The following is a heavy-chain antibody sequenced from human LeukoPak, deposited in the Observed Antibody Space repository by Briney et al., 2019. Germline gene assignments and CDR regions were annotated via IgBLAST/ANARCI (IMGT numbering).Heavy chain of an antibody. J-gene: IGHJ6*02. CDR3: ARDVDSSLAYYYYGMDV. D-gene: IGHD6-13*01. CDR1: GGTFISYA. CDR2: IIPIFGTA. Sequence: GASVKVSCKASGGTFISYAISWVRQAPGQGLEWMGGIIPIFGTANYAQKFQGRVTITADESTSTAYMELSSLRSEDTAVYYCARDVDSSLAYYYYGMDVWGQGTTVTVSS. V-gene: IGHV1-69*13.